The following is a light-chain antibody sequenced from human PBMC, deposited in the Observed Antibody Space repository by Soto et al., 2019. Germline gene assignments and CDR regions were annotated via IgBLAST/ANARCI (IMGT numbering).Light chain of an antibody. CDR1: SGINVGTYR. V-gene: IGLV5-45*01. Sequence: QPVLTQPASLSASPGASASFTCTLRSGINVGTYRIYWYQQKPGSPPQYLLNYRSDSDKQQGSGVPSRFSGSKDASANAGTLFISGLQSEDEADYYCMIWHSSAYVFGGGTQLTVL. CDR3: MIWHSSAYV. J-gene: IGLJ3*02. CDR2: YRSDSDK.